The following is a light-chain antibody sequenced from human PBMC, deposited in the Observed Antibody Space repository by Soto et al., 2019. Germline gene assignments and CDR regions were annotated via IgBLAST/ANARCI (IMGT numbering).Light chain of an antibody. CDR1: QTISSY. J-gene: IGKJ4*01. V-gene: IGKV3-11*01. CDR2: HAS. Sequence: EIVLTQSPATLSLSPGERATLSCRASQTISSYLAWYQQKPGQAPRLLIYHASNRATGIPARFSGSGSGTDFTLTISSLEPEDFAVYYCQQRSNWPPLTFGGGTKVELK. CDR3: QQRSNWPPLT.